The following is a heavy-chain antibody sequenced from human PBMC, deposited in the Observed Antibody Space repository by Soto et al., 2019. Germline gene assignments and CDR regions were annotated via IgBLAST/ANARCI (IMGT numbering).Heavy chain of an antibody. CDR2: IYYTGST. D-gene: IGHD3-22*01. CDR1: GGSIGSGDYY. V-gene: IGHV4-30-4*01. CDR3: ARAFDDSSGYYGGLGY. Sequence: QVQLQESGPGLVKPSQTLSLTCTVSGGSIGSGDYYWSWIHQPPGKGLEWIGYIYYTGSTYYNPSLKSRLIMSVDTSKNQLSLKLSSVTAADTAVYYCARAFDDSSGYYGGLGYWGQGTLVTVSA. J-gene: IGHJ4*02.